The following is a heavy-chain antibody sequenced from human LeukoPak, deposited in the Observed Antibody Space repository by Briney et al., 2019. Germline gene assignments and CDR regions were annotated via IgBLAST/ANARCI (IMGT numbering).Heavy chain of an antibody. CDR3: AKINKATMPNY. CDR1: GLTFSNNA. V-gene: IGHV3-23*01. Sequence: PGGSLRLSCAASGLTFSNNAMNWVRPGPGKGLEWVSGITNSDRKTYYADTVKGRFTISRDNSKNTLYLQMSDLRAEDTAVYYCAKINKATMPNYGGQGTLVTVS. D-gene: IGHD2-2*01. J-gene: IGHJ4*02. CDR2: ITNSDRKT.